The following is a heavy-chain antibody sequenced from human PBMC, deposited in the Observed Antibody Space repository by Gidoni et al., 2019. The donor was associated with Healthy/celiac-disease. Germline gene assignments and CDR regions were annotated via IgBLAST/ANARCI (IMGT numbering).Heavy chain of an antibody. V-gene: IGHV3-30*04. J-gene: IGHJ6*02. CDR2: ISYDGSNK. CDR3: ARDLGERAAGRHPNYYYYGMDV. CDR1: GFTFSSYD. D-gene: IGHD6-13*01. Sequence: QVQLVESGGGVVQPGRSLRLSCAASGFTFSSYDMHWVRQAPGKGLEWVAVISYDGSNKYYADSVKGRFTISRDNSKNTLYLQMNSLRAEDTAVYYCARDLGERAAGRHPNYYYYGMDVWGQGTTVTVSS.